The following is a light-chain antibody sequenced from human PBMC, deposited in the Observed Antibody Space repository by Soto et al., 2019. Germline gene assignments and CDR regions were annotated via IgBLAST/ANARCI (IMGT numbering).Light chain of an antibody. CDR3: QQFIDGWT. CDR2: DAS. Sequence: IQMTQSPSTLSASIGDRVTITCRASRSINNRLAWYQQMPGKAPNLLIYDASSLESGVPSRFRGSGSETEFTLTISGLQPDDFATYYCQQFIDGWTFGQGTKVDIK. CDR1: RSINNR. V-gene: IGKV1-5*01. J-gene: IGKJ1*01.